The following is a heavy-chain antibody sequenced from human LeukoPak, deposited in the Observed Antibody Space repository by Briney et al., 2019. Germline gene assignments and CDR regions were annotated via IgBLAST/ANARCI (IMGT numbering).Heavy chain of an antibody. CDR1: GGSISSYY. Sequence: PSETLSLTCTVSGGSISSYYWSWIRQPAGKGLEWIGRIYTSGSTNYNPSLKSRVTMSVDTSKNQFSLKLSSVTAADTAVYYCARDRPAARGYYFDYWGQGTLVTVSS. V-gene: IGHV4-4*07. CDR3: ARDRPAARGYYFDY. CDR2: IYTSGST. D-gene: IGHD2-2*01. J-gene: IGHJ4*02.